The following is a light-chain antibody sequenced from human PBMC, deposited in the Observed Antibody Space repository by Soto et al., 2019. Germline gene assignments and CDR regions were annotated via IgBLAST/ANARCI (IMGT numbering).Light chain of an antibody. CDR3: SSYAGSSTPVV. Sequence: QSVLTQPASVSGSPGQSITISCTXTSSDVGAYNYVSWYQHHPGKAPKIMIYDVSSRPSGVSVRFSGSKSANTASLTISGLQAEDEADYYCSSYAGSSTPVVFGTGTKVTVL. V-gene: IGLV2-14*03. J-gene: IGLJ1*01. CDR1: SSDVGAYNY. CDR2: DVS.